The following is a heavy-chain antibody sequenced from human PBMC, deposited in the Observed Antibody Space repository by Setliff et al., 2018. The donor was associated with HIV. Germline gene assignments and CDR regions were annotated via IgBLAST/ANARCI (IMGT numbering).Heavy chain of an antibody. CDR1: GFTFSHYG. CDR3: TRDPTPKELWFFSGYYSDY. D-gene: IGHD3-10*01. CDR2: VASDVSKT. V-gene: IGHV3-30*02. J-gene: IGHJ4*02. Sequence: GGSLRLSCVVSGFTFSHYGMHWVRQAPGKGLEWVTFVASDVSKTHIADSVKGRFTISRDNSKNMLYLQMNSLSADDTAVYYCTRDPTPKELWFFSGYYSDYWGQGTLVTVSS.